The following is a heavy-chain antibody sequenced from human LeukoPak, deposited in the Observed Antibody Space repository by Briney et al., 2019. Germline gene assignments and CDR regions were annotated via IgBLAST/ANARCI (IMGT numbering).Heavy chain of an antibody. V-gene: IGHV3-74*01. CDR3: ARVGIVGATGY. D-gene: IGHD1-26*01. J-gene: IGHJ4*02. CDR2: INTDGSST. Sequence: GSLRLSCAASGFTFSSYWMHWVRQAPGKGLVWVSRINTDGSSTSYADSVKGRFTISRDNAKNTLYLQMNSLRAEDTAVYYCARVGIVGATGYWGQGTLVTVSS. CDR1: GFTFSSYW.